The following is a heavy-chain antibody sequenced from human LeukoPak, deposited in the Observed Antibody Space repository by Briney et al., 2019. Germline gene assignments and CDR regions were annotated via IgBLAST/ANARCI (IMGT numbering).Heavy chain of an antibody. J-gene: IGHJ6*03. CDR3: ARDLEDYVWGSYRYTLDRPYYYMDV. CDR1: GYTFTNYG. Sequence: ASVKVSCKASGYTFTNYGISWVRQAPGQGLEWMGRISVYNGNTNYAQNLQGRVTMTTDTSTSTAYMELRSLRSDDTAVYYCARDLEDYVWGSYRYTLDRPYYYMDVWGKGTTVTVSS. V-gene: IGHV1-18*01. CDR2: ISVYNGNT. D-gene: IGHD3-16*02.